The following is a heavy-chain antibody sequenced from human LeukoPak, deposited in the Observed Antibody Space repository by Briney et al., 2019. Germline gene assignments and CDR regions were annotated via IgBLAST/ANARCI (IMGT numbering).Heavy chain of an antibody. CDR2: ISSSGSTI. CDR3: ARLTSNYYGDYFDY. CDR1: GFTFSDYY. Sequence: PGGSLRLSCAASGFTFSDYYMSRIRQAPGKGLEWVSYISSSGSTIYYADSVKGRFTISRDNAKNSLYLQMNSLRAEDTAVYYCARLTSNYYGDYFDYWGQGTLVTVSS. V-gene: IGHV3-11*01. D-gene: IGHD4-11*01. J-gene: IGHJ4*02.